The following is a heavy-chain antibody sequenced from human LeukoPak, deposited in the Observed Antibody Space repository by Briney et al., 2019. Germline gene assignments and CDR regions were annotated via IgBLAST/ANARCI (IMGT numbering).Heavy chain of an antibody. D-gene: IGHD3-10*01. Sequence: GASVKVSCKASGGTFSSYAISWVRQAPGQGLEWMGRIIPILGIANYAQKFQGRVTITADKSTSTAYMELSSLRSEDTAVYYCASVPLWFGELLIWGQGTLVTVSS. J-gene: IGHJ4*02. CDR3: ASVPLWFGELLI. CDR2: IIPILGIA. V-gene: IGHV1-69*04. CDR1: GGTFSSYA.